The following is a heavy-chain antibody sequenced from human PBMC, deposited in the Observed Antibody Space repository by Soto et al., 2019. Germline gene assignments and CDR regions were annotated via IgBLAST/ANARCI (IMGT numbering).Heavy chain of an antibody. Sequence: QVQLVESGGGVVQPGRSLRLSCAASGFTFSSYGMHWVRQAPGKGLEWVAVISYDGSNKYYADSVKGRFTISRDNSKNTLYLQMNSLRAEDTAVYYCAKDIVLVPAAMSLDPGFYFDYWGQGTLVTVSS. D-gene: IGHD2-2*01. V-gene: IGHV3-30*18. CDR3: AKDIVLVPAAMSLDPGFYFDY. J-gene: IGHJ4*02. CDR2: ISYDGSNK. CDR1: GFTFSSYG.